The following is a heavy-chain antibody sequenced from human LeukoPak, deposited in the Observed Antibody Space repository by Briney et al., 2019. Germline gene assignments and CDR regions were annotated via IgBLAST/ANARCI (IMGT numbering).Heavy chain of an antibody. CDR2: IIPIFGTA. V-gene: IGHV1-69*13. CDR1: GGTFISYA. J-gene: IGHJ6*02. Sequence: GASVKVSCKASGGTFISYAISWVRQAPGQGLEWMGGIIPIFGTANYAQKFQGRVTITADESTSTAYMELSSLRSEDTAVYYCATHKDIVVVVAATYYYGMDVWGQGTTVTVSS. CDR3: ATHKDIVVVVAATYYYGMDV. D-gene: IGHD2-15*01.